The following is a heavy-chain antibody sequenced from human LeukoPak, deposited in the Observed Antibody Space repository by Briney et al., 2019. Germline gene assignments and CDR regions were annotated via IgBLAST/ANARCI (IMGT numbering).Heavy chain of an antibody. V-gene: IGHV3-23*01. CDR3: VKDGGILPAWFFEY. Sequence: PGGSLRLSCAASGFNFNAYAMTWVRQAPGKGLEWVSTLNDASNLIYYADSVKGWFTISRDNSKNTVYLQMNTLRADDTAIYYCVKDGGILPAWFFEYWGQGIPVTVSS. D-gene: IGHD1-26*01. J-gene: IGHJ4*02. CDR2: LNDASNLI. CDR1: GFNFNAYA.